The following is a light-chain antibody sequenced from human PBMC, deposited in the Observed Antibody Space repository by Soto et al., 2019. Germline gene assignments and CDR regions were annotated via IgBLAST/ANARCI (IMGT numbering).Light chain of an antibody. Sequence: IVMTHSPATLSLSPLERATLSFRSIERLTVNLAWYQHRPGQAPRLLIYEVSTRATYIPARFSGRGSRTEFTLTISSLQAEDSAVYYCQQYQDWPRTFGQGTKVDI. CDR3: QQYQDWPRT. CDR1: ERLTVN. V-gene: IGKV3-15*01. J-gene: IGKJ1*01. CDR2: EVS.